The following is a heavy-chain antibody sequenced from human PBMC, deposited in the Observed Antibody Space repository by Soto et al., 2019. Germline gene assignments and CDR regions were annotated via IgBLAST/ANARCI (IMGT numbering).Heavy chain of an antibody. V-gene: IGHV3-21*01. J-gene: IGHJ6*02. Sequence: EVQLVESGGGLFKPGGSLRLSCAASGFTFSTYSMNWVRQSPGKGLEWVSSISSSSGSIYYADSVKGRFTISRDDAKNSLSQQINSLRAEDTAVYYCARVRSYSYGQGYGMDVWGQGTTVTVSS. D-gene: IGHD5-18*01. CDR3: ARVRSYSYGQGYGMDV. CDR2: ISSSSGSI. CDR1: GFTFSTYS.